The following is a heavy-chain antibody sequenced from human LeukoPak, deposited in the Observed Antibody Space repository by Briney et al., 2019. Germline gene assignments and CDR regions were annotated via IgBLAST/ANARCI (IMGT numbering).Heavy chain of an antibody. Sequence: ASVKVSYKVSGYTLTELSMHWVRQAPGKGLEWMGGFDPEDGETIYAQKFQGRVTMTEDTSTDTAYTELSSLRSEDTAVYYCATGDPMYFDYWGQGTLVTVSS. V-gene: IGHV1-24*01. CDR1: GYTLTELS. CDR3: ATGDPMYFDY. CDR2: FDPEDGET. D-gene: IGHD3-16*01. J-gene: IGHJ4*02.